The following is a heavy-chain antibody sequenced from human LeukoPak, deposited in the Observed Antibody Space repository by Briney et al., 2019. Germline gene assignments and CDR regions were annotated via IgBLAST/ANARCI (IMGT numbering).Heavy chain of an antibody. CDR1: GGSINNYY. CDR3: ARYDDPNFYFDY. V-gene: IGHV4-4*07. J-gene: IGHJ4*02. Sequence: SETLSLTCTVSGGSINNYYWSWTRQPAGKGLEWIGRIYNSGITKFNPSFESRVTMSVDTSKNQFSLRLSSVTAADTAVYYRARYDDPNFYFDYWGQGTLVTVSS. CDR2: IYNSGIT. D-gene: IGHD3-3*01.